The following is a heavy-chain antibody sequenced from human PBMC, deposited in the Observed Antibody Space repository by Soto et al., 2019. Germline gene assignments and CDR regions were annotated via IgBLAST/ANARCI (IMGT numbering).Heavy chain of an antibody. CDR3: SISYITSDAFDI. CDR1: SGPFSGYY. V-gene: IGHV4-34*01. Sequence: QVQLQQWGAGLLKPSETLSLTCAVSSGPFSGYYWSRIRQSPGKGLAWIGEISHSGSTNYTPSLKSRVTISVDTSKNQFSLKLTSVTAAGTAVYYSSISYITSDAFDIWGQGTLVTVSS. D-gene: IGHD1-1*01. CDR2: ISHSGST. J-gene: IGHJ3*02.